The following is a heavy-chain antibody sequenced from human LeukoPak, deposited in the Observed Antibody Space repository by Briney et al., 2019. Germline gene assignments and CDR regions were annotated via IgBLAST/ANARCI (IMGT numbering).Heavy chain of an antibody. Sequence: AGGSLRLSCAASGFTVSSNYMSWVRQAPGKGLEWVSVIYSGGSTYYADSVKGRFTISRDNAKNSLYLQMNSLRAEDTAVYYCVKDNPLDYWGQGTLVIVSS. CDR1: GFTVSSNY. D-gene: IGHD2-15*01. J-gene: IGHJ4*02. CDR2: IYSGGST. CDR3: VKDNPLDY. V-gene: IGHV3-53*01.